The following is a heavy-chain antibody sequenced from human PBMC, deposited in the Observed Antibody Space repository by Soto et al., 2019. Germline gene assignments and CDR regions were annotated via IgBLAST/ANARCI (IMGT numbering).Heavy chain of an antibody. CDR2: INGDGSSI. Sequence: HPGGSLRLSCAASGFTFTSHWMHWVRQAPGKGPVWVSRINGDGSSIRYADSVKGRFTISRDNAKDTLYLQMNSLRAEDTAVYYCAREIIAVIGTIRWFDPWGQGTLVTVSS. CDR1: GFTFTSHW. CDR3: AREIIAVIGTIRWFDP. J-gene: IGHJ5*02. D-gene: IGHD6-13*01. V-gene: IGHV3-74*01.